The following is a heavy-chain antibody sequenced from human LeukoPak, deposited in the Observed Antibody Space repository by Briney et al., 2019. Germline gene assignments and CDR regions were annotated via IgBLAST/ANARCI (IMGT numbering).Heavy chain of an antibody. V-gene: IGHV1-8*01. Sequence: ASVKVSCKASGYTFTSYDINWVRQATGQGLEWMGWMNPNSGSTGYAQKFQGRVTMTRNTSISTAYMELSNLRSEDTAVYYCARGSGNSAYYYYYMDVWGKGTTVTISS. J-gene: IGHJ6*03. CDR2: MNPNSGST. D-gene: IGHD6-25*01. CDR3: ARGSGNSAYYYYYMDV. CDR1: GYTFTSYD.